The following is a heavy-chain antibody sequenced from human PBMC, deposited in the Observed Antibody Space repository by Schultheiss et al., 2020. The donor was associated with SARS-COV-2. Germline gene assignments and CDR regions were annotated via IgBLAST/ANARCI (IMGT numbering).Heavy chain of an antibody. D-gene: IGHD3-10*01. J-gene: IGHJ6*02. CDR2: IDWDDDK. V-gene: IGHV2-70*01. CDR1: GFSISTTGMS. Sequence: SGPTLVKPTQTLTLTCTFSGFSISTTGMSVSWIRQPPGKALEWLALIDWDDDKYYSTSLKTRLTISKDTSKNQVVLTMTNMDPVDTATYYCARDPVWFGELARTGYYYYYGMDVWGQGTTVTVSS. CDR3: ARDPVWFGELARTGYYYYYGMDV.